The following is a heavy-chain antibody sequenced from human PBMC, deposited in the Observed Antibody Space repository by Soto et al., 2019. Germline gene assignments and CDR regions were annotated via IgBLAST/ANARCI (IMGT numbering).Heavy chain of an antibody. D-gene: IGHD3-10*01. V-gene: IGHV4-34*01. CDR1: GGSFSNNY. CDR2: ISPSGTT. J-gene: IGHJ4*02. CDR3: ATSLWFGTQPEI. Sequence: PSETLSLTCAVYGGSFSNNYWTWVRQPPGKGLEWIGEISPSGTTKYIPSLKSRGTISVDTSRKQFFLKVTSVSAADTAVYYCATSLWFGTQPEIWGRGTRVTFS.